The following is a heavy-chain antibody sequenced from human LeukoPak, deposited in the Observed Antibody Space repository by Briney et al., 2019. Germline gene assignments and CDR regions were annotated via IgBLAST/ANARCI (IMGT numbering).Heavy chain of an antibody. CDR3: GRDQREYYYGSGDY. Sequence: GGSLRLSCAASGFTFSSYSMNWVRQAPGKGLEWVSSISRSTRNIYYADSVKGRFTISRDNAKNSLYLQMNSLRAEDTAVYYCGRDQREYYYGSGDYWGQGTLVTVSS. J-gene: IGHJ4*02. CDR1: GFTFSSYS. D-gene: IGHD3-10*01. CDR2: ISRSTRNI. V-gene: IGHV3-21*01.